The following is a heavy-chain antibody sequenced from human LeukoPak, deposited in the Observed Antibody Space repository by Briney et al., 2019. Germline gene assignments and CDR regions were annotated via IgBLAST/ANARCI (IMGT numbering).Heavy chain of an antibody. Sequence: SETLSLTCTVSGGSISSSSYYWGWIRQPPGKGLEWIGSIYYSGSTNYNPSLKSRVTISVDTSKNQFSLKLSSVTAAGTAVYYCARGSLDYYDSSGYFPPDYWGQGTLVTVSS. J-gene: IGHJ4*02. CDR1: GGSISSSSYY. CDR2: IYYSGST. V-gene: IGHV4-39*07. CDR3: ARGSLDYYDSSGYFPPDY. D-gene: IGHD3-22*01.